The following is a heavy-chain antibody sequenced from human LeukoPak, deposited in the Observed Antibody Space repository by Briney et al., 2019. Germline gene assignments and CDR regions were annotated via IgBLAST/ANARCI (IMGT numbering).Heavy chain of an antibody. D-gene: IGHD6-19*01. CDR1: GFTFSSYA. V-gene: IGHV3-23*01. Sequence: GGSLRLSCAASGFTFSSYAMNWVRQAPGKGLEWVSGISNSGGGTYYADSVKGRFTISRDNSKNTLYLQMNSLRAEDTAVYYCARDGFYTGHSSGWYGAFDIWGQGTMVTVSS. CDR3: ARDGFYTGHSSGWYGAFDI. CDR2: ISNSGGGT. J-gene: IGHJ3*02.